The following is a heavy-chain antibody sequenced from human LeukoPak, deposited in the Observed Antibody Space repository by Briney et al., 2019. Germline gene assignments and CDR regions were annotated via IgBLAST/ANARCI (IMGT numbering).Heavy chain of an antibody. D-gene: IGHD6-13*01. CDR2: FDSEDGET. CDR1: GYTLTELA. Sequence: GASVKVSCKVSGYTLTELAMHWVRQAPGKGIEWMGGFDSEDGETIYAQKFQGRVTMTEDTSTDTAYMELSSLRSEDTAVYYCARASSSWYPYYFDYWGQGTLVTVSS. CDR3: ARASSSWYPYYFDY. J-gene: IGHJ4*02. V-gene: IGHV1-24*01.